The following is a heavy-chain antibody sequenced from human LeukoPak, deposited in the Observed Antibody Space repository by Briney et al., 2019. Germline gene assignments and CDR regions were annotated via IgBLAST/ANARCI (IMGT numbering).Heavy chain of an antibody. D-gene: IGHD3-22*01. Sequence: ASVKVSCKASGYTFTSYGISWVRQAPGQGLEWMGWISAYNGNTNYAQKLQGRVTMTTDTSTSTAYMELRSLRSDDTAVYYCARAFSKGVITTRGFDYWGRGTLVTVSS. CDR3: ARAFSKGVITTRGFDY. CDR2: ISAYNGNT. J-gene: IGHJ4*02. V-gene: IGHV1-18*01. CDR1: GYTFTSYG.